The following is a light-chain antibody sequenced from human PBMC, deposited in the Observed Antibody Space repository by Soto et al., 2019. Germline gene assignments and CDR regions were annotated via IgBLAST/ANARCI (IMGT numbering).Light chain of an antibody. CDR2: GAS. CDR1: QSLNSN. J-gene: IGKJ1*01. CDR3: QQYSDWPRT. V-gene: IGKV3-15*01. Sequence: EVVMTQSPAALSVSPGERVTLSCRASQSLNSNLVWYQQKPGQAPRLLIYGASTRATGIPARFSGSGSGTDFTLTISGLQSEDFAVYYCQQYSDWPRTFGQGTKVEIK.